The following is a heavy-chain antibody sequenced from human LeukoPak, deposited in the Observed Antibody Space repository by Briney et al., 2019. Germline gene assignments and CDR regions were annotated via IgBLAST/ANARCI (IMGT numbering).Heavy chain of an antibody. J-gene: IGHJ4*02. D-gene: IGHD3-10*01. CDR3: ARNRDLGDYYGSGSYDY. V-gene: IGHV3-21*01. CDR1: GFTFNSYS. CDR2: LSSSSSYI. Sequence: GGSLRLSCAASGFTFNSYSMNWVRQAPGKGLEWVSSLSSSSSYIYYAGSVKGRFTISRDNAKNSLYLQMNSLRAEDTAVYYCARNRDLGDYYGSGSYDYWGQGTLVTVSS.